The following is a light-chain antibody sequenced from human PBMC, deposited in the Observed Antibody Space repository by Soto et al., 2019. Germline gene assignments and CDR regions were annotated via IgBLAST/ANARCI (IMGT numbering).Light chain of an antibody. CDR2: LNSDGSH. Sequence: QSVLTQSPSASASLGASVKLTCTLSSGHSSYAIAWHQQQPEKGPRYLMKLNSDGSHSKGDGIPDGFSGSSSGAERYLTNSSLQSEDEADYYCQTWVSGIDVFGGGTKLTVL. J-gene: IGLJ2*01. CDR3: QTWVSGIDV. V-gene: IGLV4-69*01. CDR1: SGHSSYA.